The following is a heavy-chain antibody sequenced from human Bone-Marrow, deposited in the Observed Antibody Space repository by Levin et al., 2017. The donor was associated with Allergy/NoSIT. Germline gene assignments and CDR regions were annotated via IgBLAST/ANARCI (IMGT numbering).Heavy chain of an antibody. V-gene: IGHV3-7*03. Sequence: GGSLRLSCAASEFTFSNYWMTWVRQAPGKGLEWLAIIKGDGSDQHYVDSVVGRFSISRDNAKSSLYLQMNSLRVEDTAVYYCAAGAGWVFDYWGQGTLVTVSS. CDR3: AAGAGWVFDY. CDR1: EFTFSNYW. D-gene: IGHD1-26*01. CDR2: IKGDGSDQ. J-gene: IGHJ4*02.